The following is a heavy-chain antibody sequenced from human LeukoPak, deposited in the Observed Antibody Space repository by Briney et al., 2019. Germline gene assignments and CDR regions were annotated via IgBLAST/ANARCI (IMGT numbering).Heavy chain of an antibody. CDR1: GYTFTSYG. Sequence: ASVKVSCKASGYTFTSYGISWVRQAPGQGLEWMGWISAYNGNTNYAQKLQGRVTMTTDTSTSTAYMELRSLRSEDTAVYYCANRQIAAPVESYYGMDVWGQGTTVTVSS. J-gene: IGHJ6*02. CDR2: ISAYNGNT. D-gene: IGHD6-6*01. V-gene: IGHV1-18*01. CDR3: ANRQIAAPVESYYGMDV.